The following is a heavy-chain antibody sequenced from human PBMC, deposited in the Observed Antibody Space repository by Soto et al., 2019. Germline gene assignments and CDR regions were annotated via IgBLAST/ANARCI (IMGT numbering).Heavy chain of an antibody. CDR2: ISGSGGST. Sequence: EVQLLESGGGLVQPGGSLRLSCAASGFTFSSYAMSWVRQAPGKGLEWVSAISGSGGSTYYADSVKGRFTISRDNXXXXXXXXXXXXXXXXXXXXXXXXXXXXYYFDYWGQGTLVTVSS. J-gene: IGHJ4*02. CDR1: GFTFSSYA. CDR3: XXXXXXYYFDY. V-gene: IGHV3-23*01.